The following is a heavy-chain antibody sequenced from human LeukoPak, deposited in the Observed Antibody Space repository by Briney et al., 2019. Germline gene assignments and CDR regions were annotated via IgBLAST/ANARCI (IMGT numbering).Heavy chain of an antibody. J-gene: IGHJ4*02. CDR1: GFILSDYY. D-gene: IGHD5-12*01. CDR2: ISSSGSTM. V-gene: IGHV3-11*01. CDR3: VRATSGEWLLDY. Sequence: PGGHLILSCAASGFILSDYYLGGGRKAPGKGLEWVSYISSSGSTMFYADSVKGRLTISRDNANNSLYLQMSGLRAEDTAMYYCVRATSGEWLLDYWGQGTLVTVSS.